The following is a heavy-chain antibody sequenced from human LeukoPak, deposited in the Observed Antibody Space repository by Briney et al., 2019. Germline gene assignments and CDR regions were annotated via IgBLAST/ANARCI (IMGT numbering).Heavy chain of an antibody. CDR3: ARRQQWMGWFDP. J-gene: IGHJ5*02. V-gene: IGHV4-39*01. CDR1: GGSISSSSYY. CDR2: IYYSGST. D-gene: IGHD6-19*01. Sequence: SETLSLTCTVSGGSISSSSYYWGWIRQPPGKGLEWIGSIYYSGSTYYNPSLKSRVTISVDTSKNQFSLKLSSVTAADTAVYYCARRQQWMGWFDPWGQGTLVTVSS.